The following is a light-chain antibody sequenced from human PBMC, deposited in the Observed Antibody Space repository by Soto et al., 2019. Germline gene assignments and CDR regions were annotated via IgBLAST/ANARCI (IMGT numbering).Light chain of an antibody. Sequence: EIFMTQAPSSLCVSPVGRATLSCRASQSVFSSLAWYQQKPGQAPRLLIYGAATRATGIPARFSGSGSGTDFTLTISSLEPEDFAVYYCQQRINWPSLTFGGGTKVDI. CDR3: QQRINWPSLT. J-gene: IGKJ4*01. V-gene: IGKV3-11*01. CDR1: QSVFSS. CDR2: GAA.